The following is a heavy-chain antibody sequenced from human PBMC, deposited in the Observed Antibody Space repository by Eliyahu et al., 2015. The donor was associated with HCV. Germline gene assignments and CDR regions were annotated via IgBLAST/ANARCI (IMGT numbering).Heavy chain of an antibody. CDR1: GHVVRSGSYH. V-gene: IGHV4-61*01. CDR2: ISSSGST. CDR3: SGVKNSFVTMNQGPLYYFES. D-gene: IGHD3-16*01. J-gene: IGHJ4*02. Sequence: QVQLQESGPGLVKPSETLSLTCIVSGHVVRSGSYHWSWIRQSPGRGLEWIGYISSSGSTNYNPSLKSRVTISLDTSKNQFSLKLTSVTAADTAVYYCSGVKNSFVTMNQGPLYYFESWGQGTLVTVSS.